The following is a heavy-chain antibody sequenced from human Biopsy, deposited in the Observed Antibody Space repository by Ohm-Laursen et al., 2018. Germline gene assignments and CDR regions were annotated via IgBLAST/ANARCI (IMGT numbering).Heavy chain of an antibody. CDR3: AREPRIAAVAYFDP. CDR2: IYSSGST. CDR1: GGSISHYY. J-gene: IGHJ5*02. V-gene: IGHV4-4*07. D-gene: IGHD6-13*01. Sequence: PGTLSLTCTVSGGSISHYYWSWVRQPAGKGLEWIGRIYSSGSTNYNPSLKSRVTMSVDTSKNQFSLILSSMTAADTAVYYCAREPRIAAVAYFDPWGQGTLVTVSS.